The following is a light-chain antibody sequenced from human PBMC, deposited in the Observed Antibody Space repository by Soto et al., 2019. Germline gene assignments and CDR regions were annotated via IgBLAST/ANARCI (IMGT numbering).Light chain of an antibody. V-gene: IGKV1-5*03. J-gene: IGKJ4*01. CDR3: EEYSSSSGRT. Sequence: DIRMTQSPSTLSASVGDRVTLTCRASQSVSSCLAWYQQKPGKAPKLLIFQASSLKSGVPARFSGSGSATEYTLTISSLQPDDFATYYCEEYSSSSGRTFGGGTKVEIK. CDR2: QAS. CDR1: QSVSSC.